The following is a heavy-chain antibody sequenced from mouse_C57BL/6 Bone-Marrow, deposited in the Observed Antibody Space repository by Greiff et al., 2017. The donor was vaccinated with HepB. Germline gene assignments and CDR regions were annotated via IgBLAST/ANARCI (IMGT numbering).Heavy chain of an antibody. CDR3: ARDGLDYYGSVMDY. D-gene: IGHD1-1*01. CDR1: GFTFSDYG. CDR2: ISSGSSTI. Sequence: EVQLVESGGGLVKPGGSLKLSCAASGFTFSDYGMHWVRQAPEKGLEWVAYISSGSSTIYYADTVKGRFTISRENAKNTLFLQMTSLRSEDTAMYYCARDGLDYYGSVMDYWGQGTSVTVSS. V-gene: IGHV5-17*01. J-gene: IGHJ4*01.